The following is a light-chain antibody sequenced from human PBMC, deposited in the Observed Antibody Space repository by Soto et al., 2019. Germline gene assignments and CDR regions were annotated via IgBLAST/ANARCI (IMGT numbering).Light chain of an antibody. Sequence: DIVMTQSPLSLPVTSGEPASISCRSIQSLLHSNGXXXLDWYLQKPGQSPQLLNYLVSNRASGVPDRFSGSGSGTDFTLKISRVEAEDVGVYYCMQALQSPLTVGGGTKVEIK. V-gene: IGKV2-28*01. CDR3: MQALQSPLT. CDR2: LVS. J-gene: IGKJ4*01. CDR1: QSLLHSNGXXX.